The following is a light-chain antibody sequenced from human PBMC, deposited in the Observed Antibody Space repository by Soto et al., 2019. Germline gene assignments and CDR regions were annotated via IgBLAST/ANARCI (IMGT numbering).Light chain of an antibody. V-gene: IGLV1-47*01. CDR2: RNN. CDR3: TSWDDSLYHVV. CDR1: RSNIGSNY. Sequence: QSVLTQPPSASGTPGQRATFSCSGGRSNIGSNYVFWYQQFPGTAPKLLIYRNNQRPSGVPDRFSGSKSGTSASLAISGLRSEDEADYYCTSWDDSLYHVVFGGGTKVTVL. J-gene: IGLJ2*01.